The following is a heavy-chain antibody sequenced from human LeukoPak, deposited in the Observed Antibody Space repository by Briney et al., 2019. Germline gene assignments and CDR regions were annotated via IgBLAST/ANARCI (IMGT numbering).Heavy chain of an antibody. CDR1: GFTFSSHA. D-gene: IGHD3-22*01. CDR2: ISGSGGST. CDR3: ANTQGRAYYDSSGS. V-gene: IGHV3-23*01. Sequence: GGSLRLSCAASGFTFSSHAMSWVRQAPGKGLEWVSAISGSGGSTYYADSVKGRFTISRDNSKNTLYLQMNSLRAEDTAVYYCANTQGRAYYDSSGSWGQGTLVTVSS. J-gene: IGHJ5*02.